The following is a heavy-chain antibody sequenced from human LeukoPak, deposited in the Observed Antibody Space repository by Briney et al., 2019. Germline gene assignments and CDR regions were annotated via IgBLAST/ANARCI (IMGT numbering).Heavy chain of an antibody. CDR1: GFTVSSNY. CDR3: VRADYYGSGPFFGY. Sequence: PGGSLRLSCAASGFTVSSNYMSWVRQAPGKGLEWVANIKEDGNEKYYVDSVKGRFTISRDNAKNSLFLQMNSLRAEDTAVYYCVRADYYGSGPFFGYWGQGTLVTVSS. V-gene: IGHV3-7*01. D-gene: IGHD3-10*01. CDR2: IKEDGNEK. J-gene: IGHJ4*02.